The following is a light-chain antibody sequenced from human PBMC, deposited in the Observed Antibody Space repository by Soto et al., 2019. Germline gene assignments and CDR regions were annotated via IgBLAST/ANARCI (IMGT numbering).Light chain of an antibody. CDR2: DIS. Sequence: QSALTQPRSVSGSPGQSVTVSRSGSSSDVGSYDYVSWYQQYPGKAPKLIIYDISKRPSGVPDRFSGSKSGNTASLTISGLLPEDEADYYCCSYAGSYTYVFGPGTKVTVL. V-gene: IGLV2-11*01. CDR3: CSYAGSYTYV. J-gene: IGLJ1*01. CDR1: SSDVGSYDY.